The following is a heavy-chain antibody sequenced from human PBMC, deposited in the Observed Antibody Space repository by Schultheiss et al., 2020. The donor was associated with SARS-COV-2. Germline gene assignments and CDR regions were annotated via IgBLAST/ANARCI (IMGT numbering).Heavy chain of an antibody. D-gene: IGHD3-16*01. CDR2: ISYDGSNK. Sequence: GGSLRLSCAASGFTFSRFAMHWVRQAPGKGLEWVALISYDGSNKFYADSVKGRFTISRDNSKNTLYLQMNSLRAEDTAVYYCARWGNSKILDHWGQGTLVTVSS. CDR1: GFTFSRFA. J-gene: IGHJ4*02. V-gene: IGHV3-30*01. CDR3: ARWGNSKILDH.